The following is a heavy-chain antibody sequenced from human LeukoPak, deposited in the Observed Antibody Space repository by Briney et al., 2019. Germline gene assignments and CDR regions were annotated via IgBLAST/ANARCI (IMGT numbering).Heavy chain of an antibody. Sequence: SVKVSCKASGGTFSSYAISRVRQAPGQGLELMGGIIPIFGTANYAQKFQGRVTITADESTSTAYMELSSLRSEDTAVYYCARVARVGAYYFDYWDQGTLVTVSS. D-gene: IGHD1-26*01. V-gene: IGHV1-69*13. J-gene: IGHJ4*02. CDR3: ARVARVGAYYFDY. CDR2: IIPIFGTA. CDR1: GGTFSSYA.